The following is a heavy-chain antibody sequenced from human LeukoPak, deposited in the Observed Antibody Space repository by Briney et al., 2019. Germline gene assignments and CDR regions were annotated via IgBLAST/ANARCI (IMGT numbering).Heavy chain of an antibody. CDR1: GFTFSSYG. Sequence: GGSLRLSCAASGFTFSSYGMHWVRQAPGKGLEWVAFIRYDGSNKYYADSVKGRFTISRDDSKNTLYLQMNSLRAEDTAVYYCAKDFQSSGWYRSEAWDYYYMDVWGKGTTVTVSS. J-gene: IGHJ6*03. CDR2: IRYDGSNK. V-gene: IGHV3-30*02. D-gene: IGHD6-19*01. CDR3: AKDFQSSGWYRSEAWDYYYMDV.